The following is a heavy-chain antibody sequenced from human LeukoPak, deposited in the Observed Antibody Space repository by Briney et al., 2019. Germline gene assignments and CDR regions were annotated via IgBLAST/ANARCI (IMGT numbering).Heavy chain of an antibody. J-gene: IGHJ4*02. CDR2: IYYSGST. D-gene: IGHD1-26*01. V-gene: IGHV4-39*01. CDR1: GGSISSSSYY. CDR3: ARATRSGRSKFDY. Sequence: SETLSLTCTVSGGSISSSSYYWGWIRQPPGKGLEWIGSIYYSGSTYYNPSLKSRVTISVDTSKNQFSLKLSSVTAADTAVYYCARATRSGRSKFDYWGQGTLVTVSS.